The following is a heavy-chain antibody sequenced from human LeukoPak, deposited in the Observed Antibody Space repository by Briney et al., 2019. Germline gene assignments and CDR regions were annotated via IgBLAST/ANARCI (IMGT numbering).Heavy chain of an antibody. D-gene: IGHD2-8*02. J-gene: IGHJ4*02. CDR2: MYHSGGT. CDR1: SFYISSGYY. CDR3: ARLHTSYWQFDY. V-gene: IGHV4-38-2*01. Sequence: PSETLSLTCAVSSFYISSGYYWGWIRQPPGKGLEWIGSMYHSGGTYYNPSLKSRVTISVDTSRNHFSLKLSSVTAADTAVYYCARLHTSYWQFDYWGRGTLVTVSS.